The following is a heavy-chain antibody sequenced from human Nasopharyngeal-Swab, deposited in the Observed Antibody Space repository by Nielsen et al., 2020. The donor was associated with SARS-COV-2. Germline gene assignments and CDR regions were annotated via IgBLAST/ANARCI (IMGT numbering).Heavy chain of an antibody. CDR1: GFTFNSYV. Sequence: GRPLSLSCAASGFTFNSYVMIWVRQAPGEGLEWVSYITVSGDATNYAESVKGRFTISRDNSKNLLYPQMNSLRVEDTATYYCAPDPNWGIGYWGRGTLVTVSS. D-gene: IGHD7-27*01. J-gene: IGHJ4*02. CDR2: ITVSGDAT. CDR3: APDPNWGIGY. V-gene: IGHV3-23*01.